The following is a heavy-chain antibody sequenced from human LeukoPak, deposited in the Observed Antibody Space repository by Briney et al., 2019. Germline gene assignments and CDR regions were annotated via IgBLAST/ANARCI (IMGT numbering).Heavy chain of an antibody. V-gene: IGHV1-2*02. CDR2: INPNSGGT. J-gene: IGHJ3*02. CDR3: ARGRNYYDSSGYYYEGDAFDI. D-gene: IGHD3-22*01. CDR1: GYTFTGYY. Sequence: ASVKVSCKASGYTFTGYYMHWVRQAPGQGLEWTGWINPNSGGTNYAQKFQGRVTMTRDTSTSTVYMELSSLRSEDTAVYYCARGRNYYDSSGYYYEGDAFDIWGQGTMVTVSS.